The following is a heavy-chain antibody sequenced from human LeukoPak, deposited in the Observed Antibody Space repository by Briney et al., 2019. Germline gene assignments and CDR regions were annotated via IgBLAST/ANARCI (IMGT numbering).Heavy chain of an antibody. D-gene: IGHD2/OR15-2a*01. CDR1: GFTFSGYW. CDR3: ARGNWFDP. CDR2: INSDGSSI. V-gene: IGHV3-74*01. Sequence: GGSLRLSCAASGFTFSGYWMQWVRHAPGMGLVWVSRINSDGSSISYADSVKGRFTISRDNAKNTLYLQMSSLRAEDTAMYYCARGNWFDPWGQGTLVTVSS. J-gene: IGHJ5*02.